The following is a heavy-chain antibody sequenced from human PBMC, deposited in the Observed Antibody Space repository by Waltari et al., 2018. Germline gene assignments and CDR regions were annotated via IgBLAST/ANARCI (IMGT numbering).Heavy chain of an antibody. CDR1: GVTFRGSG. Sequence: QVQLVESGGGVVQPGRSLRLSCAASGVTFRGSGMHWVRQAPGKGVEWVAVTSDDGSNNYYADSVKGRFTISRDNSKSTLYLQMNSLRAEDTAVYFCAKGPHYLSSYGLYFFDDWGQGTLVTVSS. J-gene: IGHJ4*02. D-gene: IGHD5-18*01. CDR3: AKGPHYLSSYGLYFFDD. V-gene: IGHV3-30*18. CDR2: TSDDGSNN.